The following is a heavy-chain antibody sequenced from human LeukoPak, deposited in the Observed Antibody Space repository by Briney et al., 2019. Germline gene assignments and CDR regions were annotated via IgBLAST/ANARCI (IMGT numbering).Heavy chain of an antibody. V-gene: IGHV4-34*01. CDR2: INHSGST. D-gene: IGHD2-2*01. CDR1: GGYFSGYY. Sequence: SETLSLTCAVYGGYFSGYYWSWIRQPPGKGLEWIGEINHSGSTNYNPSLKSRVTISVDTSKNQFSLKLSSVTAADTAVYYCARALYCSSTSCYRWYFDLWGRGTLVTVSS. J-gene: IGHJ2*01. CDR3: ARALYCSSTSCYRWYFDL.